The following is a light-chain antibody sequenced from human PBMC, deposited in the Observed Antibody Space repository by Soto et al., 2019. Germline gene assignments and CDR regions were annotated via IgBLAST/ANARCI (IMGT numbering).Light chain of an antibody. J-gene: IGKJ1*01. CDR3: QQYYSSWT. Sequence: EIVFTQSPATLSLSPGERATLSCRASQSVSSNLAWYQQKPGQAPRLLIYGASTRATGIPARLSGSGSGTEFTLTIRGLQPDDFASYYCQQYYSSWTFGQGTKVDIK. CDR1: QSVSSN. CDR2: GAS. V-gene: IGKV3-15*01.